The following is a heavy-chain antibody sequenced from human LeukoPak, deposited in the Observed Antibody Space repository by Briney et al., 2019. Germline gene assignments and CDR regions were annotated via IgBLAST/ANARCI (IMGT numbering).Heavy chain of an antibody. Sequence: GGSLRLSCAASGFTFRNYAMNWVRQAPGKGLEWVTTISGGGDTTYYADSVKGRFTISRGDSRSTLYLQMNSLRAEDTAKYYCAKLKGTLLDYWGQGTLVTVSS. D-gene: IGHD1-26*01. CDR3: AKLKGTLLDY. CDR1: GFTFRNYA. V-gene: IGHV3-23*01. J-gene: IGHJ4*02. CDR2: ISGGGDTT.